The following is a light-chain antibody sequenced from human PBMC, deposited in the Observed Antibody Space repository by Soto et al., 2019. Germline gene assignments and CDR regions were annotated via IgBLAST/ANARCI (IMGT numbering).Light chain of an antibody. CDR2: GDP. J-gene: IGLJ2*01. Sequence: QSVLTQPPSVSGAPGQRVTISCTGSSSNIGAGYDVYWYQQLPGTVPKLLTYGDPNRPSGVPDRFSGSKSGTSASLAITGLQADDEADYYCQPYDSSLSGVVFGGGTKLTVL. CDR1: SSNIGAGYD. V-gene: IGLV1-40*01. CDR3: QPYDSSLSGVV.